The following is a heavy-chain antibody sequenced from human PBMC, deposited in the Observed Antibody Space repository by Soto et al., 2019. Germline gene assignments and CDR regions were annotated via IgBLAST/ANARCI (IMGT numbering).Heavy chain of an antibody. D-gene: IGHD3-3*01. J-gene: IGHJ6*02. CDR1: GGSISSSNW. V-gene: IGHV4-4*02. CDR2: SYHSGST. Sequence: SETLSLTCAGSGGSISSSNWWSWVRQPPGKGLEWIGESYHSGSTNYNPSLKSRVTISVDKSKNQCSLKLSSVTAADTAVYYCARSPDVFVYCHGCYCDGIDVPGRRSSVTVS. CDR3: ARSPDVFVYCHGCYCDGIDV.